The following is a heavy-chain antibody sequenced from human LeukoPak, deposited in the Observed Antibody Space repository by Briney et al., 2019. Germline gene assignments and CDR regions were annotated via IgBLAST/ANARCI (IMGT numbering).Heavy chain of an antibody. J-gene: IGHJ4*02. V-gene: IGHV1-18*01. D-gene: IGHD1-26*01. CDR1: GYSFTRYG. Sequence: ASVRVSCKASGYSFTRYGISWVRQAPGQGLEWMGWISGSNGNTNYAQKFQGRVTMTTDTSTGTAYMDLRNLRFDDTAVYFCARSGRGTYYYFDLWGQGTLVAVSS. CDR3: ARSGRGTYYYFDL. CDR2: ISGSNGNT.